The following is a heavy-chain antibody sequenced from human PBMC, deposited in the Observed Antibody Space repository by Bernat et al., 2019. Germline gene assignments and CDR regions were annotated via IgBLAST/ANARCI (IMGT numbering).Heavy chain of an antibody. CDR3: ARGIAAAGWGYFQH. D-gene: IGHD6-13*01. J-gene: IGHJ1*01. CDR1: GFTVSSNY. CDR2: IYIGGST. Sequence: EVQLVETGGGLIQPGGSLRLSCAASGFTVSSNYMSWVRQAPGKGLEWVSVIYIGGSTYYADSVKGRFTISRDNSKNTLYLQMNSLRAEDTAVYYCARGIAAAGWGYFQHWGQGTLVTVSS. V-gene: IGHV3-53*02.